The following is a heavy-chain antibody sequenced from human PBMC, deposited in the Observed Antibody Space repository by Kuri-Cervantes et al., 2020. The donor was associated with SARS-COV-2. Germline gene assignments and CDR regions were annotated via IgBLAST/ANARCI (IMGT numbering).Heavy chain of an antibody. CDR2: VNHSGST. CDR3: ARDNYKDYGDYNWYFDL. D-gene: IGHD4-17*01. Sequence: SQTLSLTCAYYGESFSGYYWNWVRQPPGKGLEWIGEVNHSGSTNYNSSLKSRVTMSVDTSTKQFSLNLNSVTAADTAVYYCARDNYKDYGDYNWYFDLWGRGTLVTVSS. V-gene: IGHV4-34*01. CDR1: GESFSGYY. J-gene: IGHJ2*01.